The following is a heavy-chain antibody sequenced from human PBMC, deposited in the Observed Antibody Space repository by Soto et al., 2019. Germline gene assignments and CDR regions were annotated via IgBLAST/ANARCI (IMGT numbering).Heavy chain of an antibody. CDR1: GFIVSSKY. CDR2: IYTGGST. CDR3: TTYTGYGMDV. J-gene: IGHJ6*02. D-gene: IGHD3-16*01. Sequence: EVQMVETGGGLSQPGGSLRLSCAVSGFIVSSKYMTWVRQAPGKGLEWVSVIYTGGSTHYADSARGRFTISRDSSKNTLYLQFTSLRAEDAAVYYCTTYTGYGMDVWGQGTTVTVSS. V-gene: IGHV3-53*02.